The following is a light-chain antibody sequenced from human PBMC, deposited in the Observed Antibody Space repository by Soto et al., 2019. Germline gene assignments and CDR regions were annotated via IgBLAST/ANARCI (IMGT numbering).Light chain of an antibody. CDR3: QQYNNWPPYT. J-gene: IGKJ2*01. Sequence: EIVMTQSPATLTVSPGERATLSCRASQSVSSNLAWYQQKPGQAPRLLIYGASTRATGIPARFSGSGSGTEFTLTISSLQSEDLAVYYCQQYNNWPPYTFGQGTMLEI. CDR1: QSVSSN. V-gene: IGKV3-15*01. CDR2: GAS.